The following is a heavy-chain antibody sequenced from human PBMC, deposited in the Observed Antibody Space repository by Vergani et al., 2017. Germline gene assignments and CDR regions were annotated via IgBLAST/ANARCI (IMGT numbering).Heavy chain of an antibody. V-gene: IGHV1-69*02. D-gene: IGHD2-21*02. CDR1: GGTFSSYT. CDR2: IIPILGIA. J-gene: IGHJ2*01. CDR3: ARLVTYLQGGDFDL. Sequence: QVQLVQSGAEVKKPGSSVKVSCKASGGTFSSYTISWVRQAPGQGLEWMGRIIPILGIANYAQKFQGRVTITADKSTSTAYMELSSLRSEDTAGYYCARLVTYLQGGDFDLWGRGTLVTVSS.